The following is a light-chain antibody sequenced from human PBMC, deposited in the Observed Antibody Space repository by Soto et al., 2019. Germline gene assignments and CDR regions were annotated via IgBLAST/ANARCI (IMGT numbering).Light chain of an antibody. CDR2: DVG. Sequence: QSALTQPASVSGSPGQSITISCTGTSSDIGTYKYVCWYQQHPGKAPKLIIYDVGERPSGVSYRFSGSKSGNTASLTISGLQAEDEADYYCSSYTTNAFVVLGGGTKLTVL. CDR3: SSYTTNAFVV. CDR1: SSDIGTYKY. J-gene: IGLJ2*01. V-gene: IGLV2-14*01.